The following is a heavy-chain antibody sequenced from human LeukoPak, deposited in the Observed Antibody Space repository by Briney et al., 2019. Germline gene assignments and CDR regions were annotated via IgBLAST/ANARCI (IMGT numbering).Heavy chain of an antibody. D-gene: IGHD6-13*01. V-gene: IGHV4-38-2*02. Sequence: PSETLSLTCTVSGYSISSGYNWGWIRPPPGKGLEGIGSIYHSGSTYYNPSLKSRVTISVDTSKNQFSLKLNSVTAADTAVYYCARDQSRYSSSWHHGGQDYWGQGTLVTVSS. CDR1: GYSISSGYN. J-gene: IGHJ4*02. CDR3: ARDQSRYSSSWHHGGQDY. CDR2: IYHSGST.